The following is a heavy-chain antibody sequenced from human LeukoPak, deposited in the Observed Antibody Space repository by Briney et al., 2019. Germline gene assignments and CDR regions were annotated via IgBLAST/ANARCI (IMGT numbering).Heavy chain of an antibody. CDR2: IYSSGST. D-gene: IGHD6-19*01. Sequence: SETLSLTRTVSGGSISSYYLSWVRQPPAKGLEGVGYIYSSGSTNYNPSLKSRITISVDTSKSQSSLQLSSVTAAATAVYYCARAARRQWLSYFDYWGQGTLVTVSS. V-gene: IGHV4-59*01. J-gene: IGHJ4*02. CDR3: ARAARRQWLSYFDY. CDR1: GGSISSYY.